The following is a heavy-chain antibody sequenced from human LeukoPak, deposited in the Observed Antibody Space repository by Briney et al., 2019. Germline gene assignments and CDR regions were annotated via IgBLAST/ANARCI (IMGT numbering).Heavy chain of an antibody. CDR3: AKSKVVPAAIPDY. CDR1: GFTFSSYA. J-gene: IGHJ4*02. CDR2: ISYDGSNK. Sequence: GGSLRLSCAASGFTFSSYAMHWVRQAPGKGLEWVAVISYDGSNKYYADSVKGRFTISRDNSKNTLYLQMNSLRAEDTAVYYCAKSKVVPAAIPDYWGQGTLVTVSS. V-gene: IGHV3-30-3*02. D-gene: IGHD2-2*01.